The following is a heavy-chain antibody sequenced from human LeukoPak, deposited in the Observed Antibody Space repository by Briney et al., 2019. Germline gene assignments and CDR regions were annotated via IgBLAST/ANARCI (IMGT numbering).Heavy chain of an antibody. V-gene: IGHV3-74*03. J-gene: IGHJ6*02. Sequence: GGSLRLSCAASGFTFSSHWMHWVRQAPGKGLVWVSRLHGDGSNTTYADSVEGRFTIYRDNAKKTLYRQMNRLRAEDTAIYYCARDVKELLGFGGLLSGRLSDYYGLDVWGQGTTVTVSS. CDR2: LHGDGSNT. CDR3: ARDVKELLGFGGLLSGRLSDYYGLDV. D-gene: IGHD3-10*01. CDR1: GFTFSSHW.